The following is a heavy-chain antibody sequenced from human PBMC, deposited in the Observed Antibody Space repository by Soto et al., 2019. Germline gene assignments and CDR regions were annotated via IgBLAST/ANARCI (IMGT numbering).Heavy chain of an antibody. CDR3: ARAPPYYSDSSGYWFDN. CDR2: IIPIFGST. V-gene: IGHV1-69*13. D-gene: IGHD3-22*01. CDR1: GGSFSSYP. Sequence: SVKVSCKASGGSFSSYPFTWVRQAPGQGLEWMGGIIPIFGSTNYAQKFQGRVTITADESTSTAYMELSSLRSEDTAVYFCARAPPYYSDSSGYWFDNWGQGTLVTVSS. J-gene: IGHJ4*02.